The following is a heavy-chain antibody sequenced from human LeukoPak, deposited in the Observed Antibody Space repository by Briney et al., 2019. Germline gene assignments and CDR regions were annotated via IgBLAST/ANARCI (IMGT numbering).Heavy chain of an antibody. CDR1: GYSFATYW. CDR3: ARHHSGRINVEY. V-gene: IGHV5-10-1*01. Sequence: GESLRISCKSSGYSFATYWISWVRQTPGKGLEWMGRIDPSDSYINYSPSFQGHVSISVDKSISTAYLQWSSLEASDTAMYYCARHHSGRINVEYWGQGTLVTGSS. CDR2: IDPSDSYI. D-gene: IGHD3-10*01. J-gene: IGHJ4*02.